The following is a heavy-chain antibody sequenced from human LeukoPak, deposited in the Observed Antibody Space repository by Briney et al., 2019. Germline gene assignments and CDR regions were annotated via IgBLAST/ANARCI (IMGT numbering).Heavy chain of an antibody. CDR1: GYTFTGYY. J-gene: IGHJ3*02. CDR2: INPNSGGT. V-gene: IGHV1-2*02. CDR3: ARGSTRPDAFDI. D-gene: IGHD2-2*01. Sequence: ASVKVSYTASGYTFTGYYMHWVRQAPGQGLEWMGWINPNSGGTNYAQKFQGRVTMTRDTSISTAYMELSRLRSDDTAVYYCARGSTRPDAFDIWGQGTMVTVSS.